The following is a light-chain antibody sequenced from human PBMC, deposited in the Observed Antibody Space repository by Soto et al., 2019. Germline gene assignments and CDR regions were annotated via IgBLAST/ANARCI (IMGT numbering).Light chain of an antibody. CDR1: QDIRND. V-gene: IGKV1-17*01. Sequence: DIQMTQSPSSLSASVGDRVTITCRASQDIRNDLGWYQQKAGKAPKRLIYDASSLQSGVPSRFSDSGSGTEFTLTISSLQPEDFATYYCLQHNSYPYTFGQGTKLEIK. CDR2: DAS. J-gene: IGKJ2*01. CDR3: LQHNSYPYT.